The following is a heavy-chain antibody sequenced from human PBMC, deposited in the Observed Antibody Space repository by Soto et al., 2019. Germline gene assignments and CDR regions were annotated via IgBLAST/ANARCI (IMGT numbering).Heavy chain of an antibody. CDR2: ISYSGSPT. J-gene: IGHJ4*01. CDR1: GFTFSNYE. Sequence: EVQLVESGGDLVQPGGSLRLSCAASGFTFSNYEMNWVRQAPGKGLEWVAYISYSGSPTYYADSVKGRWTISRDNAREPLHRQMNSLRVEDSSLYYCVRDRTATVPNPIHYWGDGTLVIVSS. V-gene: IGHV3-48*03. CDR3: VRDRTATVPNPIHY. D-gene: IGHD2-21*01.